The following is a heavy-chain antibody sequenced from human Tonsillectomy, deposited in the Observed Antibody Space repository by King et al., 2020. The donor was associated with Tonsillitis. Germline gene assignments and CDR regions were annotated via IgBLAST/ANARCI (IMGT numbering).Heavy chain of an antibody. V-gene: IGHV4-4*02. CDR2: IYHSGST. CDR3: ASRKSLMTFGRVIVKGGDAFDI. CDR1: GGSISSSNW. D-gene: IGHD3-16*02. J-gene: IGHJ3*02. Sequence: VQLQESGPGLVKPSGTLSLTCAVSGGSISSSNWWNWVRQPPGKGLEWIGEIYHSGSTNYNPSLKSRVTISVDKSKNHFSLKLNSVTAADTAVYYCASRKSLMTFGRVIVKGGDAFDIWGQGTMVTVSS.